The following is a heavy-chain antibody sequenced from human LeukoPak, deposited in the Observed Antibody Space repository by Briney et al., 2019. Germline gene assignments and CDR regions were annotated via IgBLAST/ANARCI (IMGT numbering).Heavy chain of an antibody. CDR3: ARDGRLVLEKGWFDP. CDR1: GGTFSSYA. Sequence: ASVKVSCKASGGTFSSYAISWVRQAPGQRLEWMGGIIPIFGTANYAQKFQGRVTITADESTSTAYMELSSLRSEDTAVYYCARDGRLVLEKGWFDPWGQGTLVTVSS. V-gene: IGHV1-69*13. CDR2: IIPIFGTA. D-gene: IGHD6-19*01. J-gene: IGHJ5*02.